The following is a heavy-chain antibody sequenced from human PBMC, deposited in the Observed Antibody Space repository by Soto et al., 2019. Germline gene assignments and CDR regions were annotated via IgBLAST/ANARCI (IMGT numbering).Heavy chain of an antibody. V-gene: IGHV5-10-1*01. CDR2: IDPSDSYA. CDR1: GYSFTSYW. CDR3: ARRVSSSQIDYYGMDV. J-gene: IGHJ6*02. D-gene: IGHD6-6*01. Sequence: PGESLKISCKGSGYSFTSYWISWVRQMPGKGLEWMGRIDPSDSYANYSPSFQGHVTISADKSISTAYLQWSSLKASDTAMYYCARRVSSSQIDYYGMDVWGQGTTVTVSS.